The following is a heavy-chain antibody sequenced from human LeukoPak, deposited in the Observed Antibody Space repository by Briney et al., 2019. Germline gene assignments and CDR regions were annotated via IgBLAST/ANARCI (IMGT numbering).Heavy chain of an antibody. J-gene: IGHJ4*02. V-gene: IGHV3-30-3*01. CDR3: ARDNPPPDYYGSGSYSYYFDY. D-gene: IGHD3-10*01. CDR1: GFTFNSYA. Sequence: GGSLRLSCAASGFTFNSYAMHWVRQAPGKGLEWVAVISYDGSSKYYADSVKGRFTISRDNSKNTLYLQMDSLRAEDTAVYYCARDNPPPDYYGSGSYSYYFDYWGQGTLVTVSS. CDR2: ISYDGSSK.